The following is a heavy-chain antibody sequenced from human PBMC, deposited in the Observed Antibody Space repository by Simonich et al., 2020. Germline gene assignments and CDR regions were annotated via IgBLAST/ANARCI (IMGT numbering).Heavy chain of an antibody. CDR3: ARSLGYYYYYYGMDV. CDR1: GGSISSYY. D-gene: IGHD1-26*01. V-gene: IGHV4-59*08. J-gene: IGHJ6*02. CDR2: IYYSGST. Sequence: QVPLQESGPGLVKPSETLSLTCTVSGGSISSYYWSWIRQPPGKGLEWIGYIYYSGSTNYNPSLKSRVTISVDTSKNQFSLKLSSVTAADTAVYYCARSLGYYYYYYGMDVWGQGTTVTVSS.